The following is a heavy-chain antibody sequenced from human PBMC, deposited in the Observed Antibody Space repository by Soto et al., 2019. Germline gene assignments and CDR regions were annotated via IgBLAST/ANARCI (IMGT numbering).Heavy chain of an antibody. D-gene: IGHD6-13*01. J-gene: IGHJ6*02. Sequence: GGSLGLAXADSGFTFSSDGMHWVRKAPGKGLEWVAVISYDGSNTYYADSVKGRFTISRDNSKNTLYLQMNSLRAEDTAVYYCAKDHSSSWYHLLPYYYYGMDVWGQGTTVTVSS. V-gene: IGHV3-30*18. CDR3: AKDHSSSWYHLLPYYYYGMDV. CDR2: ISYDGSNT. CDR1: GFTFSSDG.